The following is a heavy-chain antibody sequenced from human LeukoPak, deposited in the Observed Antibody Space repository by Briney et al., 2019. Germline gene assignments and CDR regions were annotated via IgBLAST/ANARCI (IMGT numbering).Heavy chain of an antibody. CDR3: ASHAEKGYSSSWSYFDY. V-gene: IGHV4-39*01. Sequence: SETLSLTCTVSGGSITSSPYYWGWVRQPPGKGLEWIGSIYYSGSTYYNPSLKTRVTISVDTSKNQFSLDLSSVTAADTAVYFCASHAEKGYSSSWSYFDYWGQGILVIVSS. CDR1: GGSITSSPYY. CDR2: IYYSGST. D-gene: IGHD6-13*01. J-gene: IGHJ4*02.